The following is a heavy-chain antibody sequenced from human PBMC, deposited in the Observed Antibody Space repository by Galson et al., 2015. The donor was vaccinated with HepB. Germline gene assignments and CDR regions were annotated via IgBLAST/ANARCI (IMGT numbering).Heavy chain of an antibody. CDR3: ASLATWYSSSSQKVY. J-gene: IGHJ4*02. Sequence: SLRLSCAASGFTFSSYSMNWGRQAPGKGLEWVSSISSSSSHIYYADSVKCRFTISRDNAKNSLYLQMNSLRAEDTAVYYCASLATWYSSSSQKVYWGQGTLVTVSS. CDR1: GFTFSSYS. D-gene: IGHD6-6*01. CDR2: ISSSSSHI. V-gene: IGHV3-21*01.